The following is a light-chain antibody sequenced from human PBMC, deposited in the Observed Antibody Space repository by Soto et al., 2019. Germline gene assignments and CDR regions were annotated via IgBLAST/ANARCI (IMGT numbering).Light chain of an antibody. CDR3: CSYAGSDTFGV. CDR1: SSDIGAFNH. Sequence: SALTQPASVSDSPGQSITISCIGTSSDIGAFNHVSWHQQHPGKAPKLLISVVNKRPSGVSDRFSGSKSGITASLTISGLQAEDEAIYYCCSYAGSDTFGVFGTGTKVTVL. V-gene: IGLV2-23*02. J-gene: IGLJ1*01. CDR2: VVN.